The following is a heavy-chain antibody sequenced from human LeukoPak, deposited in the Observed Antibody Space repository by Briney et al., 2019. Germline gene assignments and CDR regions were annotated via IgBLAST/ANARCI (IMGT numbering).Heavy chain of an antibody. D-gene: IGHD2-8*02. CDR2: IYTSGST. CDR1: GGSISSGSYY. CDR3: ARDYTGSYYYYYYMDV. V-gene: IGHV4-61*02. J-gene: IGHJ6*03. Sequence: SQTLSLTCTVSGGSISSGSYYWSWIRQPAGKGLEWIGRIYTSGSTNYNPSLKSRVTISVDTSKNQFSLKLSSVTAADTAVYYCARDYTGSYYYYYYMDVWGKGTTVTVSS.